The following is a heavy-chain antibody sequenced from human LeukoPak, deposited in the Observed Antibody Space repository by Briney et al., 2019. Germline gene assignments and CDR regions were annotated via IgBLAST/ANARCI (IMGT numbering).Heavy chain of an antibody. V-gene: IGHV3-7*01. D-gene: IGHD3-16*02. CDR2: IKQDGSEK. J-gene: IGHJ4*02. CDR1: GFTFSSYW. CDR3: ARVGGRYSPLGY. Sequence: GGSLRLSCAASGFTFSSYWMSWVRQAPGKGLEWVANIKQDGSEKYYVDSVKGRLTISRDNDKNSLFLQMTSLRAEDTAVYYCARVGGRYSPLGYWGQGTLVTVSS.